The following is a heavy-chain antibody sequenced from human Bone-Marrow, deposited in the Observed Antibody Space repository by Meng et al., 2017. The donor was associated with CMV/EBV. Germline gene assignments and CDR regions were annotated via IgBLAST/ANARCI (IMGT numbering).Heavy chain of an antibody. D-gene: IGHD2-2*01. V-gene: IGHV3-11*04. CDR1: GFTFSDYY. CDR2: ISSSGSTL. Sequence: GGSLRLSCAASGFTFSDYYMSWISQAPGKGLEWVSYISSSGSTLYYAASVKGRFTISRDNAKNSLYLQMNSLRAEDTAVYYCSGGGIRYCSSTSCQTYYYYYYGMDVWGQGTTVTVSS. J-gene: IGHJ6*02. CDR3: SGGGIRYCSSTSCQTYYYYYYGMDV.